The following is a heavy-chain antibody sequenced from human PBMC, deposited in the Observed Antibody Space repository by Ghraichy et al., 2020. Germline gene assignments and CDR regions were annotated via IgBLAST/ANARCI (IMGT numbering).Heavy chain of an antibody. CDR2: ISGSGGST. Sequence: GGSLRLSCAVSGFIFSSYAMSWVRQAPGKGLEWVSGISGSGGSTYHADSVRGRFTISRDNSKNTLYLQMNSLRAEDTAVYYCAKDRRCSGNSCYEEAFDIWGQGTMVTVSS. CDR1: GFIFSSYA. CDR3: AKDRRCSGNSCYEEAFDI. J-gene: IGHJ3*02. D-gene: IGHD2-15*01. V-gene: IGHV3-23*01.